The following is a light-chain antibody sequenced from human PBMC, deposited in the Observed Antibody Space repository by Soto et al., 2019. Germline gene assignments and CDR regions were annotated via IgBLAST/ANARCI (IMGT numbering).Light chain of an antibody. CDR2: DAF. V-gene: IGKV1-33*01. CDR3: QQYDKVPPT. Sequence: DIQMTQSPSSLSASVGDRVTITCQASQDINDYLNWYQQKPGKAPKLLIHDAFNLEAGVPSRFSGSGSGTDFTFPISSLQPEDIATYYCQQYDKVPPTFGQGTRLEIK. J-gene: IGKJ5*01. CDR1: QDINDY.